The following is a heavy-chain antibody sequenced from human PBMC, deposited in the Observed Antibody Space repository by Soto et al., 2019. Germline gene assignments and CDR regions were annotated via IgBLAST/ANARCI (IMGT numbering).Heavy chain of an antibody. CDR2: IYYSGAT. J-gene: IGHJ4*02. CDR3: SRHSSSSPNLPFDY. Sequence: QVQLQESGPGLVKPSETLSLTYTVSGGSINNYYWSWIRQPPGKGLEWIGYIYYSGATEYNPSLKSRVTISVDTCNNNVSLKLGSVTAADTAVYYCSRHSSSSPNLPFDYWGQGTLVPVSS. CDR1: GGSINNYY. D-gene: IGHD6-19*01. V-gene: IGHV4-59*08.